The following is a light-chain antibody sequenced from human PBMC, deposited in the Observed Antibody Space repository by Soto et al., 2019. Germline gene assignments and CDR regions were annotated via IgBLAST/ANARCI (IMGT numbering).Light chain of an antibody. Sequence: QSVLTQPPSASGTPGQRVTISCSGSSSNIGSNYVYWYQQLPGTAPKLLIYRNNQRPSGVPDRFSGSKSGTSASLAISGLQSEDEADYYCAAWDDSLNGSYVFGTGTKSPS. J-gene: IGLJ1*01. CDR1: SSNIGSNY. CDR3: AAWDDSLNGSYV. CDR2: RNN. V-gene: IGLV1-47*01.